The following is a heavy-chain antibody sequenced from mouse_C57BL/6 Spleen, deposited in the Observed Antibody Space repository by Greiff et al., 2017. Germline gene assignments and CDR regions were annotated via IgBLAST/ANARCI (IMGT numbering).Heavy chain of an antibody. D-gene: IGHD1-1*01. Sequence: EVKLMESGGGLVKPGGSLKLSCAASGFTFSSYAMSWVRQTPEKRLAWVATISDGGSYTYYPDNVKGRFTISRDNAKNNLYLQMSHLKSEDTAMYYCAREVPTVVAPYFDYWGQGTTLTVSS. V-gene: IGHV5-4*01. J-gene: IGHJ2*01. CDR1: GFTFSSYA. CDR3: AREVPTVVAPYFDY. CDR2: ISDGGSYT.